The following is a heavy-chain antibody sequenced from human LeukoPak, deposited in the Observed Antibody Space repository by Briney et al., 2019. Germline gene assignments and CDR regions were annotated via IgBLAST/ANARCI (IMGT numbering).Heavy chain of an antibody. CDR3: ARIIAVAEYDY. CDR2: INHSGST. Sequence: SETLSLTCAVYGGSFSGYYWSWIRQPPGKGLEWIGEINHSGSTNYNPSLKSRVTISVDTSKNQFSLKLSSVTAADTAVYYCARIIAVAEYDYWGQGTVVTVSS. V-gene: IGHV4-34*01. J-gene: IGHJ4*02. D-gene: IGHD6-19*01. CDR1: GGSFSGYY.